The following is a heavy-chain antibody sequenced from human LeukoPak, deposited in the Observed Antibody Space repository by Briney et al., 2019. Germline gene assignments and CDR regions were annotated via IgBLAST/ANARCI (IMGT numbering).Heavy chain of an antibody. Sequence: PSETLSLTCAVYGGSFSGYYWSWIRQPPGKGLEWIGEINHSGSTNYNPSLKSRVTMSVDTSKNQFSLKLSSVTAADTAVYYCARSRYSSGWYYWGQGTLVTVSS. V-gene: IGHV4-34*01. D-gene: IGHD6-19*01. CDR3: ARSRYSSGWYY. CDR1: GGSFSGYY. CDR2: INHSGST. J-gene: IGHJ4*02.